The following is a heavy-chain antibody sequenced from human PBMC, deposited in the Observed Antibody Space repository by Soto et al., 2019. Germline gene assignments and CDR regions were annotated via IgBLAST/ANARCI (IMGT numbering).Heavy chain of an antibody. V-gene: IGHV1-2*02. CDR2: IGPESGDT. J-gene: IGHJ4*01. D-gene: IGHD1-26*01. Sequence: ASVKVSCKASGYTFTGHYIHWVRQAPEQGPEWMGEIGPESGDTRYAQKFQGRVTMTRDTSITTVYMELKNLSPDDTAVYYCGRGRSGQIVVFYSGHGAAVTVSS. CDR3: GRGRSGQIVVFY. CDR1: GYTFTGHY.